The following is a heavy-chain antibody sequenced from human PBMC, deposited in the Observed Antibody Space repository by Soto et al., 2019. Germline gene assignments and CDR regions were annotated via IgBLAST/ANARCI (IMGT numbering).Heavy chain of an antibody. CDR1: GGTFTDYA. J-gene: IGHJ4*02. Sequence: QVQLVQSGAEAKKPGSSVKVSCKASGGTFTDYAFSWVRQAPGQGLEWMGWISTYNGNTIYAQKIQGRVTMTTDTSTSTAYVELRSLRSDDTAVYYCAREEGISDWHAFDYWGQGTLVTVSS. V-gene: IGHV1-18*01. D-gene: IGHD6-19*01. CDR2: ISTYNGNT. CDR3: AREEGISDWHAFDY.